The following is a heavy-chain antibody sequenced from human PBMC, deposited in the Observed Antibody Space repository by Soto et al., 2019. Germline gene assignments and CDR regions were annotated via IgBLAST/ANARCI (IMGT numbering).Heavy chain of an antibody. CDR2: ISGTGSST. J-gene: IGHJ4*02. Sequence: GGSLRLSCAASEFTFNKYAMSWVRQAPGKGLEWVSVISGTGSSTYYADSVRGRFTISRDNSKNTLFLQMNSLRAEDTAIYYCAKVDGVAAAGRSGIDYWGQGTLVTVSS. V-gene: IGHV3-23*01. CDR1: EFTFNKYA. D-gene: IGHD6-13*01. CDR3: AKVDGVAAAGRSGIDY.